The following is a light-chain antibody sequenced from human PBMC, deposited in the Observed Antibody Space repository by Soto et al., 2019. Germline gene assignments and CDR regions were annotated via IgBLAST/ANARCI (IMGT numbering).Light chain of an antibody. V-gene: IGKV1-33*01. CDR2: DAS. CDR3: QPYDR. Sequence: DIQMTQSPSSLSASVGDRVTITCQASQDIINYLNWYQQKPGKDPKLLIYDASNLEIGVPSRFSGSGSGTDFTFSISSLQPDDVAKYYCQPYDRFGQGTKLEIK. J-gene: IGKJ2*01. CDR1: QDIINY.